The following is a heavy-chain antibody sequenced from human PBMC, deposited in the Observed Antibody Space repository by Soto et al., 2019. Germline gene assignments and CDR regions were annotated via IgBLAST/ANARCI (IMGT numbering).Heavy chain of an antibody. CDR2: INHSGSI. CDR1: GGSFSGFY. J-gene: IGHJ6*02. V-gene: IGHV4-34*01. CDR3: ARLAVRGDYYGMDV. D-gene: IGHD3-10*01. Sequence: SETLSLTCAVYGGSFSGFYWSWIRQPPGKGLEWIGEINHSGSINYNPSLKSRVTISVDTSKNQFSLKLSSVTAADTAVYYCARLAVRGDYYGMDVWGQGTTVTVSS.